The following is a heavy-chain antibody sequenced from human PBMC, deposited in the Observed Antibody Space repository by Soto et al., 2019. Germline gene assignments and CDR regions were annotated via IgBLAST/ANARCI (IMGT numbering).Heavy chain of an antibody. V-gene: IGHV1-18*01. D-gene: IGHD3-22*01. Sequence: ASVKVSCKASGYTFTSYGISWVRQAPGQGLEWMGWISAYNGNTNYAQKLQGRVTMTTDTSTSTAYMELRSLRSDDTAVYYCARTPYYYDSSGYVGNYYYYGMDVWGQGTTVTVSS. CDR3: ARTPYYYDSSGYVGNYYYYGMDV. CDR1: GYTFTSYG. J-gene: IGHJ6*02. CDR2: ISAYNGNT.